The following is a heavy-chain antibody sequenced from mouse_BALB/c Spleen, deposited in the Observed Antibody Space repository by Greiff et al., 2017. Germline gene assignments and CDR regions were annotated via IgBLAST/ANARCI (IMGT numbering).Heavy chain of an antibody. J-gene: IGHJ4*01. V-gene: IGHV2-6-7*01. CDR2: IWGDGST. CDR1: GFSLTGYG. CDR3: DRDGGNYDYEGYYAMDY. D-gene: IGHD2-4*01. Sequence: VQGVESGPGLVAPSQSLSITCTVSGFSLTGYGVNWVRQPPGKGLEWLGMIWGDGSTDYNSALKSRLSISKDNSKSQVFLKMNSLQTDDTARYYYDRDGGNYDYEGYYAMDYWGKGTSVTVAS.